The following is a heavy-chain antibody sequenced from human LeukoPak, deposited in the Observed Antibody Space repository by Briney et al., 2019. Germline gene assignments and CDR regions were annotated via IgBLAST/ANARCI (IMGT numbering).Heavy chain of an antibody. CDR1: GFTFSNFW. CDR3: ATDISTHYFGS. CDR2: IYGDGSFT. V-gene: IGHV3-74*01. D-gene: IGHD3-9*01. Sequence: PGGSLRLSCAASGFTFSNFWMHWVRQAPGKGLVWVALIYGDGSFTRYADSVKGRFTISRDNAKNTVYLQMNSLRVEDTAVYYCATDISTHYFGSWGQGTLVTVSS. J-gene: IGHJ4*02.